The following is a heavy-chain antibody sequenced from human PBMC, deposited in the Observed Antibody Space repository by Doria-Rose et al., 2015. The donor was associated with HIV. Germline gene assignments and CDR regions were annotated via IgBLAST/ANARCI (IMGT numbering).Heavy chain of an antibody. D-gene: IGHD6-13*01. CDR3: ARIKSSRWYHKYYFDF. CDR1: GVSLSSPGMG. V-gene: IGHV2-26*01. J-gene: IGHJ4*02. Sequence: QVTLKESGPVLVKPTETLTLTCTVSGVSLSSPGMGVSWIRQPPRKALEWLANIFSDDERSYKTSLKSRLTISRRTSKSQVVLTMTDMDPVDTATYYCARIKSSRWYHKYYFDFWGQGTLVIVSA. CDR2: IFSDDER.